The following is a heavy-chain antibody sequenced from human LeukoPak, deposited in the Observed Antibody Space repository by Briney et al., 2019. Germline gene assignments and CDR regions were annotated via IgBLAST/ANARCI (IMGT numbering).Heavy chain of an antibody. CDR1: GFTFSSYG. D-gene: IGHD2-15*01. Sequence: GGSLRLSCAASGFTFSSYGIHWVRQAPGKGLGWVSLISYEGSDKYYADSVKGRFTISRDNSKNTLFLQMNSLRPEDTAVYYCVKDSTHCSGGSCYGGDYWGQGTLVTVSS. CDR2: ISYEGSDK. CDR3: VKDSTHCSGGSCYGGDY. V-gene: IGHV3-30*18. J-gene: IGHJ4*02.